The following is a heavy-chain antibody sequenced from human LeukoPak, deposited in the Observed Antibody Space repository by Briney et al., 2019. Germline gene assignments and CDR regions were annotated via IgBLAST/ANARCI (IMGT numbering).Heavy chain of an antibody. CDR2: IHASGST. CDR3: ARHVRGGNPDYFDS. Sequence: SETLSLTYTVSGGSIRSYWWSWIRQPPGKGLEWIGYIHASGSTNCNPSLKSRVTISVDTSRNQFSLKMRSVTAADTAVYYCARHVRGGNPDYFDSWGQGTLVTVSS. V-gene: IGHV4-4*09. J-gene: IGHJ4*02. CDR1: GGSIRSYW. D-gene: IGHD2/OR15-2a*01.